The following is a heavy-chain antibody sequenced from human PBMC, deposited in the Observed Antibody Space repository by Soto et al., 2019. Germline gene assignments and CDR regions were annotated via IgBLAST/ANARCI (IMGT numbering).Heavy chain of an antibody. Sequence: EVQLLDSGGGLVQPGGSLTLSCAASGFTFSSYSMNWVRQAPGKGLEWVSYISSSSSTIYYADSVKGRFTISRDNAKNSLYLQMNSLRAEDTAVYYCARHPERIAEIGWFDPWGQGTLVTVSS. CDR1: GFTFSSYS. V-gene: IGHV3-48*01. CDR2: ISSSSSTI. J-gene: IGHJ5*02. D-gene: IGHD6-13*01. CDR3: ARHPERIAEIGWFDP.